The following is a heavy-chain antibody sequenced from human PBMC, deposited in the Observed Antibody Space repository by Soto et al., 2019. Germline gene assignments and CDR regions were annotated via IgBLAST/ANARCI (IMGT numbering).Heavy chain of an antibody. J-gene: IGHJ5*02. CDR2: ISYSGTT. D-gene: IGHD2-2*01. CDR1: FISVSDFH. CDR3: ARDPLPNAYCISTFCYRLPWFDP. Sequence: PSETLSLTCSVSFISVSDFHWGWIRHSPGKGLEWIGYISYSGTTNYNISLKSRLSMSVDTSNNQFSLKVTSVTAEDTAVYYCARDPLPNAYCISTFCYRLPWFDPWGQGALVTVSS. V-gene: IGHV4-59*02.